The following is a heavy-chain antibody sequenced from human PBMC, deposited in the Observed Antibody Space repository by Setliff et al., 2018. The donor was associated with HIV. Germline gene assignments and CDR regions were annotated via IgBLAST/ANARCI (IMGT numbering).Heavy chain of an antibody. V-gene: IGHV4-30-4*01. CDR1: GDSIRGGDFY. D-gene: IGHD1-1*01. CDR2: VYWSGTT. Sequence: SETLSLTCIVSGDSIRGGDFYWTWIRQSPGKGLEWIGYVYWSGTTHYNPSLNGRVTISVDTSENQFSLKLDSLTAADSAVYYCARTTRHDGAAYDAFDLWGQGTLVTDSS. J-gene: IGHJ3*01. CDR3: ARTTRHDGAAYDAFDL.